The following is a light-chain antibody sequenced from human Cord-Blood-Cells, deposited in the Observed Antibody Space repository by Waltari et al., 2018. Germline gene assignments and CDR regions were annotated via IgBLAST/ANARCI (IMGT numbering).Light chain of an antibody. V-gene: IGKV1-39*01. CDR3: QQSYSTPRF. Sequence: DIQMTQSPSSLSASVGDRVTITCRASQSIRRYLNWYQQKPGKAPKLLIYAASSLQSGVPSRFSGSGSGTDFTLTISSLQPEDFATYYCQQSYSTPRFFGQGTKLEIK. CDR2: AAS. CDR1: QSIRRY. J-gene: IGKJ2*01.